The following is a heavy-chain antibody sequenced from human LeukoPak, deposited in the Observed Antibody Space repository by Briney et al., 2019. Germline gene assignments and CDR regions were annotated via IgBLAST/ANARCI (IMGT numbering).Heavy chain of an antibody. D-gene: IGHD3-10*01. V-gene: IGHV3-30-3*01. CDR3: AREGYYGSGSPPSLYFDY. CDR1: GFTFKNYV. Sequence: GGSLRLSCAASGFTFKNYVIHWVRQAPGKGLEWVAVTSSDLNVKLYADSVKGRFTISRDNSRSTLYLQMNSLRPEDTAIYYCAREGYYGSGSPPSLYFDYWGQGTLVTVSS. CDR2: TSSDLNVK. J-gene: IGHJ4*02.